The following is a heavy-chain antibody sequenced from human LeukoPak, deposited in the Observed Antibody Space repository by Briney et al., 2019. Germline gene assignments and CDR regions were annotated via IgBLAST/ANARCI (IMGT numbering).Heavy chain of an antibody. J-gene: IGHJ4*02. CDR3: ARVSCSGDNCYPPKILDY. CDR1: GGSISSSNYY. V-gene: IGHV4-39*07. CDR2: IYYSGST. D-gene: IGHD2-15*01. Sequence: SETLSLTCTVSGGSISSSNYYWGWIRQPPGKGLEWIGSIYYSGSTYYNPSLKSRITIAVDTSKNQFSLKLNSVTAADTAVYYCARVSCSGDNCYPPKILDYWGQGTLVTVSS.